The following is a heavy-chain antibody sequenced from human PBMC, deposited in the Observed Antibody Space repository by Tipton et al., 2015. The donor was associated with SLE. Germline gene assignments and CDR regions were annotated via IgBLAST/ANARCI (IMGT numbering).Heavy chain of an antibody. V-gene: IGHV4-61*02. Sequence: TLSLTCTVSGGSLSGDTYYWSWIRQPAGEGLEWIGRIYTSGSTNYNPSLKSRVTISVDTSKNQFSLKLSSVTAADTAVYFCARWIPLTGINVWGQGATVTVSS. CDR3: ARWIPLTGINV. J-gene: IGHJ6*02. CDR1: GGSLSGDTYY. D-gene: IGHD5-18*01. CDR2: IYTSGST.